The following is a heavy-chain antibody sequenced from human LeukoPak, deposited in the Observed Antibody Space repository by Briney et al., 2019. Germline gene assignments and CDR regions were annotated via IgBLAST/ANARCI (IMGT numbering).Heavy chain of an antibody. CDR3: ARGYYYDSSGYAFDY. J-gene: IGHJ4*02. Sequence: ATVKVSCKASGGTFSSYAISWVRQAPGQGLEWMGRIIPIFGTANYAQKFQGRVTITTDESTSTAYMELSSLRSEDTAVYYCARGYYYDSSGYAFDYWGQGTLVTVSS. CDR1: GGTFSSYA. V-gene: IGHV1-69*05. D-gene: IGHD3-22*01. CDR2: IIPIFGTA.